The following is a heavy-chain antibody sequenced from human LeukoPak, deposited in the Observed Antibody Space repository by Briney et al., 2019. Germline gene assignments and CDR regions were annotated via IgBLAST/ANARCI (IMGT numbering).Heavy chain of an antibody. D-gene: IGHD3-10*01. CDR3: TRDLGTYKSYGSIFFDY. CDR1: GYTFTDFG. Sequence: ASVKVSCKASGYTFTDFGISWVRQAPGQGPEWMGWISAYNGDIIYEQKFQGRVTMTTDTSTSTAYMELRSLRSDDTAVYYCTRDLGTYKSYGSIFFDYWGQGALVTVSS. CDR2: ISAYNGDI. J-gene: IGHJ4*02. V-gene: IGHV1-18*01.